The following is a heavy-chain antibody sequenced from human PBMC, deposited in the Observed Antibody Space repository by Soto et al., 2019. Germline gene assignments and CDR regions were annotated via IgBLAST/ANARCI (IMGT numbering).Heavy chain of an antibody. D-gene: IGHD2-2*02. CDR2: INGRGDKT. Sequence: PGGPLRLSGAASGFTLSAHAMNWFRQAPGKRPEWVSTINGRGDKTFNAESVKGRFTISRDESKNTLFLQMNSLRAEDTAVYYCVKADGCAAGTCYTGTYWYFDLWGRGTLVTVSS. CDR3: VKADGCAAGTCYTGTYWYFDL. V-gene: IGHV3-23*01. CDR1: GFTLSAHA. J-gene: IGHJ2*01.